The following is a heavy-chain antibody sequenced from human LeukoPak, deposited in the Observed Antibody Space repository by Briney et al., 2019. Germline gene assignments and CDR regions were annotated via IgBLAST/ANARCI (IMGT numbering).Heavy chain of an antibody. D-gene: IGHD2-15*01. CDR3: ASYCSGGSCYHTDY. V-gene: IGHV1-69*05. J-gene: IGHJ4*02. CDR1: GGTFSSYA. CDR2: IIPIFGTA. Sequence: ASVKVSCKASGGTFSSYAISWVRQAPGQGLERMGRIIPIFGTANYAQKFQGRVTITTDESTSTAYMELSSLRSEDTAVYYCASYCSGGSCYHTDYWGQGTLVTVSS.